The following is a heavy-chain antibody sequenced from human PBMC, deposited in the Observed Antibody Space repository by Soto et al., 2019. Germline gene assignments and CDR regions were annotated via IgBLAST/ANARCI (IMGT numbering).Heavy chain of an antibody. J-gene: IGHJ6*02. CDR1: GFTFSAYY. D-gene: IGHD2-2*01. Sequence: QVQLVQSGAEVKKPGASVKVSCKASGFTFSAYYIYWVRQAPGQGLEWIGWINPNRGGTNNAQKFHGWVTMTRDTSSSTVYMALSALISDDTAVYFCARSLLDEYSSSWRSAYYGMDVWGQGTTVTVSS. V-gene: IGHV1-2*04. CDR2: INPNRGGT. CDR3: ARSLLDEYSSSWRSAYYGMDV.